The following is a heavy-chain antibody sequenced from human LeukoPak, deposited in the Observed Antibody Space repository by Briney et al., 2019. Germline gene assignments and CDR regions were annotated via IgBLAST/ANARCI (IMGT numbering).Heavy chain of an antibody. V-gene: IGHV4-59*08. CDR2: IYYSGST. J-gene: IGHJ4*02. CDR1: GGSISSYY. Sequence: SETLSLTCTVSGGSISSYYWSWLRQPPGKGLEWIGYIYYSGSTNYNPSLKSRVTISVDTSKNQFSLKLSSVTAADTAVYYCARVLVGATSYFDYWGQGTLVTVSS. CDR3: ARVLVGATSYFDY. D-gene: IGHD1-26*01.